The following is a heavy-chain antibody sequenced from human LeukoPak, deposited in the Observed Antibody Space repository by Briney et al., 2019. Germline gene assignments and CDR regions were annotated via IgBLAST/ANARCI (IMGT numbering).Heavy chain of an antibody. CDR2: MSLDGSSI. V-gene: IGHV3-30*15. Sequence: GRSLRLSCVASGFAFNTQAMHWVRQAPGEGLEWLAVMSLDGSSIYYADSVRGRFTISRDNSKNTLFLQMSSLRVEDTAVYYCARDRGKLRYLDLWGQGSLLTVYS. D-gene: IGHD3-9*01. CDR1: GFAFNTQA. CDR3: ARDRGKLRYLDL. J-gene: IGHJ4*02.